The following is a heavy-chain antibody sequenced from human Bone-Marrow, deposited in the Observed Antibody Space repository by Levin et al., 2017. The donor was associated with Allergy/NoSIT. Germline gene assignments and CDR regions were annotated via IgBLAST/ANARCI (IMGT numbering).Heavy chain of an antibody. CDR3: ASTPYYGAGSYYDH. CDR2: MYSSGST. Sequence: SETLSLTCTVSGASVSGGTYYWSWIRQPPGKGLEWIGYMYSSGSTNSNPSLKSRVTISLDTSKNQFSLKLSSVTAADTAVYYCASTPYYGAGSYYDHWGQGTLVIVSS. V-gene: IGHV4-61*01. D-gene: IGHD3-10*01. J-gene: IGHJ4*02. CDR1: GASVSGGTYY.